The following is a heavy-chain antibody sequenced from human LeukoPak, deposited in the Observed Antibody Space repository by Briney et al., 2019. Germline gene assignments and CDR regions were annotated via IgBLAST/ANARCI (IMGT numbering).Heavy chain of an antibody. CDR1: GYTLTELS. J-gene: IGHJ6*03. CDR2: FDPEDGET. V-gene: IGHV1-24*01. CDR3: ATGGYYYYYMDV. Sequence: EASVKVSCKVSGYTLTELSMHWVRQAPGKGLEWMGGFDPEDGETIYAQKFQGRVTMTEDISTDTAYMELSSLRSEDTAVYYCATGGYYYYYMDVWAREPWSPSP.